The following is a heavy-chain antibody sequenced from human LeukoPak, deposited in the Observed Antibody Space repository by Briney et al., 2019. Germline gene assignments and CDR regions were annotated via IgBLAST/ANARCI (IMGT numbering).Heavy chain of an antibody. J-gene: IGHJ4*02. D-gene: IGHD2-21*02. CDR1: GFTFSSFG. V-gene: IGHV3-30*18. Sequence: PAESLTLSCAASGFTFSSFGMHWVRQAPGKGLEWVAIISFYGSTKYYADAVKGRFTISRDNSKNTLYLQMNSLRAEDTAVYYCAKDRWSGVVTASTAYFDNWGQGTLVTVSS. CDR2: ISFYGSTK. CDR3: AKDRWSGVVTASTAYFDN.